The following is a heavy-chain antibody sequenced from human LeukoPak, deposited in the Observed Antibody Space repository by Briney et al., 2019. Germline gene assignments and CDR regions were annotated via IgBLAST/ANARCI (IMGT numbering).Heavy chain of an antibody. CDR3: ASYDTNGHFDY. Sequence: SETLSLTCTVSGGSISSYYWSWIRQPPGKGLEWIGYIYYTGTTKYNPSLKSRVTISVDTSKNQFSLKLSSMTAADTAVYHCASYDTNGHFDYWGQGILVTVSS. CDR1: GGSISSYY. V-gene: IGHV4-59*01. CDR2: IYYTGTT. D-gene: IGHD2-8*01. J-gene: IGHJ4*02.